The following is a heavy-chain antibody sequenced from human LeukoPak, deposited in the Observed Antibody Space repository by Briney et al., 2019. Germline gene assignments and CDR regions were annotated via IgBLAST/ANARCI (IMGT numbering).Heavy chain of an antibody. CDR2: IYYSGST. V-gene: IGHV4-59*01. Sequence: KTSETLSLTCTVSGGSISSYYWSWIRQPPGKRLEWIGHIYYSGSTNYNPSIKSRVTISVDTSKNQFSLKLSSVTAADTAVYYCASRSSIWSGYQDTLYYFDSWGQGTLVTVSS. CDR1: GGSISSYY. D-gene: IGHD3-3*01. CDR3: ASRSSIWSGYQDTLYYFDS. J-gene: IGHJ4*02.